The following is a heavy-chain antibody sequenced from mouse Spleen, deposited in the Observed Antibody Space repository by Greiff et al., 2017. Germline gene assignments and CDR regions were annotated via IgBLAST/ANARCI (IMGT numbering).Heavy chain of an antibody. Sequence: EVQLMESGAELVRPGALVKLSCKASGFSFTDYYMHWVKQRPEQGLEWIGLIDPENGNTIYDPKFQGKASITADTSSNTAYLLLSSLTSDDAAVYYCARDRYFDDWGAGTTVTVSS. CDR3: ARDRYFDD. V-gene: IGHV14-1*02. CDR2: IDPENGNT. CDR1: GFSFTDYY. J-gene: IGHJ1*01.